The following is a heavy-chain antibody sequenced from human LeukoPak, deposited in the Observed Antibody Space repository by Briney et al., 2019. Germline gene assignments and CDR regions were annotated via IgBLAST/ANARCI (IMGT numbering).Heavy chain of an antibody. J-gene: IGHJ3*02. V-gene: IGHV1-18*01. CDR2: ISAYNGNT. CDR3: ATLVRGVIITSTYNDAFDI. Sequence: GASVKVSCKASGYTFTSYDINWVRQAPGQGLEWMGWISAYNGNTNYAQKLQGRVTMTTDTSTSTAYMELRSLRSDDTAVYYCATLVRGVIITSTYNDAFDIWGQGTMVTVSS. D-gene: IGHD3-10*01. CDR1: GYTFTSYD.